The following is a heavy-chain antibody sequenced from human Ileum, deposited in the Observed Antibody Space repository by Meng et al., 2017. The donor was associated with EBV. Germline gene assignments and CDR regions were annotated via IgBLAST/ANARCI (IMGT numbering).Heavy chain of an antibody. CDR3: ARVGVGITSGDY. CDR1: GYTFTNYG. J-gene: IGHJ4*02. V-gene: IGHV1-18*01. CDR2: ISAYNGNT. Sequence: QAQLLQSGCEVKKTXALVQDFCKASGYTFTNYGINWVRQAPGQGLEWMGWISAYNGNTNYAQTLQGRLTMTTDTSTSTTYMELKRMRSDDTAVYYCARVGVGITSGDYWGQGTLVTVSS. D-gene: IGHD3-3*01.